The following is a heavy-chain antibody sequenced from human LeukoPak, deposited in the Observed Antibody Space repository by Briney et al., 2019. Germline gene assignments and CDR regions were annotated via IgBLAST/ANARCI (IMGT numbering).Heavy chain of an antibody. J-gene: IGHJ2*01. D-gene: IGHD3-16*01. CDR1: GGSFSGYY. V-gene: IGHV4-34*01. Sequence: SETLSLTCAVYGGSFSGYYWSWIRQPPGKGLEWIGEINHSGSTNYNPSLKSRVTISVDTSKNQFSLKLSSVTAADTAVYYCARFSTLAWYFDLWGRGTLVTVSS. CDR2: INHSGST. CDR3: ARFSTLAWYFDL.